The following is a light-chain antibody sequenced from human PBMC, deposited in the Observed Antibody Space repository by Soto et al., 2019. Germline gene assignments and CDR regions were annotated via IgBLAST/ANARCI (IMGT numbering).Light chain of an antibody. Sequence: QSVLTHPPSGSGSPGQSVTISCTGTSSDVGSYNRVSWYQQPPGTAPKLMIYEVSNRPSGVPDRFSGSKSGNTASLTISGLQAEDEADYYCNSYTSSGTYVFGTGTKVTVL. J-gene: IGLJ1*01. V-gene: IGLV2-18*02. CDR3: NSYTSSGTYV. CDR1: SSDVGSYNR. CDR2: EVS.